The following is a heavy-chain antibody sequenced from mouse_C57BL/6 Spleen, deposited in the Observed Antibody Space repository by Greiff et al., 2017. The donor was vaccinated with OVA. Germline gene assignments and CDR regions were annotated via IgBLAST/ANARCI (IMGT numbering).Heavy chain of an antibody. CDR1: GYTFTSYW. V-gene: IGHV1-59*01. Sequence: QVHVKQSGAELVRPGTSVKLSCKASGYTFTSYWMHWVKQRPGQGLEWIGVIDPSDSYTNYNQKLKGKANLTVDTSSSTAYMQLSSLTSEDSAVYYCARYHYYDGSRGYAMYDWGKGTSVTVSS. CDR2: IDPSDSYT. CDR3: ARYHYYDGSRGYAMYD. J-gene: IGHJ4*01. D-gene: IGHD1-1*01.